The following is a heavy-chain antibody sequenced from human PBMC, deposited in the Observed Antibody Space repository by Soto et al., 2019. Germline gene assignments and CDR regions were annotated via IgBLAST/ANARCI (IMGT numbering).Heavy chain of an antibody. CDR2: IWYDGSNK. D-gene: IGHD5-18*01. V-gene: IGHV3-33*01. J-gene: IGHJ6*03. CDR3: ARADKAGDMDV. CDR1: GFTFSSYG. Sequence: GGSLRLSCAASGFTFSSYGMHWVRQAPGKGLEWVAVIWYDGSNKYYADSVKGRFTISRDNSKNTLYLQMNSLRAEDTAVYYCARADKAGDMDVWGKGTTVTVSS.